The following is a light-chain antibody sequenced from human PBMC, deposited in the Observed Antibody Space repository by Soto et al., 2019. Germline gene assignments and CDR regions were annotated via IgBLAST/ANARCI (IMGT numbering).Light chain of an antibody. CDR2: DAS. V-gene: IGKV3-20*01. CDR1: QSVSNNY. Sequence: EIVLTQSPGTLSLSPGERATLSCRASQSVSNNYLAWYQQKPGQAPRLLIYDASNRATGIPARFSGSGSGTDFTLTISGLQPDDFATYYCQQFIDGWTFGQGTKVDI. J-gene: IGKJ1*01. CDR3: QQFIDGWT.